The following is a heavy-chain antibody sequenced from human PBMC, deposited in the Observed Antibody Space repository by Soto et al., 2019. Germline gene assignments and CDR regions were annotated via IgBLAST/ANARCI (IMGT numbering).Heavy chain of an antibody. CDR3: ARDATKRAHSYAPPYNWFDP. J-gene: IGHJ5*02. CDR2: IIPIFGTA. Sequence: QVQLVQSGAEVKKPGSSVKVSCKASGGTFSSYAISWVRQAPGQGLEWMGGIIPIFGTANYAQKFQGRVTITADESTSTAYMELSSLRSEDTGVYYCARDATKRAHSYAPPYNWFDPWGQGTLVIVSS. D-gene: IGHD3-16*01. CDR1: GGTFSSYA. V-gene: IGHV1-69*12.